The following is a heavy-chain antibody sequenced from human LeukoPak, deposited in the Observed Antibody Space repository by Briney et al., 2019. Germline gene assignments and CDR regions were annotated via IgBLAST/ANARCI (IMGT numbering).Heavy chain of an antibody. CDR1: GFTFSSYA. CDR2: ISYDGSNK. V-gene: IGHV3-30*04. CDR3: AKDYYDSSGHPN. D-gene: IGHD3-22*01. J-gene: IGHJ4*02. Sequence: GGSLRLSCAASGFTFSSYAMHWVRQAPGKGLEWVAVISYDGSNKYYADSVKGRFTISRDNSKNTLYLQMNSLRAEDTAVYYCAKDYYDSSGHPNWGQGTLVTVSS.